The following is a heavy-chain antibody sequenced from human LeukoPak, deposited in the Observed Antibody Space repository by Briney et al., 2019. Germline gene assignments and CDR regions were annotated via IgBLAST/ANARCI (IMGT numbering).Heavy chain of an antibody. CDR1: GFTFTTYS. CDR3: ARRYDDRSGYYFDY. D-gene: IGHD3-22*01. Sequence: GGSQRLSCAASGFTFTTYSMTWVRQAPGKGLEWISSISPRSDDRNYADSVKGRFTISRDNAKNSLYLQMNSLRAEDTSVYYCARRYDDRSGYYFDYWGQGTLVTVSS. J-gene: IGHJ4*02. V-gene: IGHV3-21*01. CDR2: ISPRSDDR.